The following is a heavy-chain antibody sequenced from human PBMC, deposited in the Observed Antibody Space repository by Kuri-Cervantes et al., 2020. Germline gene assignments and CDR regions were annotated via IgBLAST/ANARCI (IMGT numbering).Heavy chain of an antibody. CDR1: GFTFSPYP. Sequence: ESLKISCAASGFTFSPYPMNWVRQPPGKGLEWIGEVSHSGSANYKTSLKSRVTISVDTSKNQFSLKLSSVTAADTAVYYCARQGGSSGYYHAFDIWGQGTMVTVSS. D-gene: IGHD3-22*01. CDR2: VSHSGSA. J-gene: IGHJ3*02. CDR3: ARQGGSSGYYHAFDI. V-gene: IGHV4-34*01.